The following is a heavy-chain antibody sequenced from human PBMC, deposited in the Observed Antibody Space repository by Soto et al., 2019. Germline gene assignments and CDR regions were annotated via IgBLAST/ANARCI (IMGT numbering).Heavy chain of an antibody. J-gene: IGHJ5*02. CDR3: ARGASP. CDR2: MNPNSGNT. V-gene: IGHV1-8*01. CDR1: GYNLTSSD. Sequence: QVQLVQSGAEVKKPGDSVQVSCKASGYNLTSSDITWVRQATGQGLEWLGWMNPNSGNTGYAQKFQGRITLTRRTSINTAYLALSSLSSDDSAVYYCARGASPWGQGTLVTVSS.